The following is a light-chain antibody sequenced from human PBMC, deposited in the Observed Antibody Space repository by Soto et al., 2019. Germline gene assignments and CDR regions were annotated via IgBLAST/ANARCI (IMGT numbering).Light chain of an antibody. CDR1: SSDVGGYNY. V-gene: IGLV2-14*01. J-gene: IGLJ1*01. Sequence: QSVLTPPASVSMTPGQSITISCTGTSSDVGGYNYVSWYQQHPGKAPKPMIYDVSNRPSGVSNRFSGSKSGNTASLTISGLQAEDEADYYCSSYTSSSTLLFVFGTGTKVTVL. CDR3: SSYTSSSTLLFV. CDR2: DVS.